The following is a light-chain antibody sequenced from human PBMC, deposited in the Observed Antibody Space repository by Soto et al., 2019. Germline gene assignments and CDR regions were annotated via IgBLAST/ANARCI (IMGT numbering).Light chain of an antibody. CDR3: MEALQTSSYT. V-gene: IGKV2-28*01. CDR2: LGF. Sequence: DIVLTQSPLSLSVTPGEPASISCRSSQSLLHSNGYNYLDWYLQKPGQSPQLLIYLGFNRASGVTDRLSGSGSVTDFKLKISRVEAEDVGVYYGMEALQTSSYTFGQGTKLEIK. J-gene: IGKJ2*01. CDR1: QSLLHSNGYNY.